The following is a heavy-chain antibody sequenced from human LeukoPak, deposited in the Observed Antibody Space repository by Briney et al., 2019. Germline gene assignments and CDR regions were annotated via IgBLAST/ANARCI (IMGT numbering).Heavy chain of an antibody. D-gene: IGHD5-18*01. J-gene: IGHJ4*02. CDR1: GASFSSGGYY. CDR3: ARGYSGYNYGFGY. V-gene: IGHV4-31*03. CDR2: IYHSGGT. Sequence: SETLSLTCTVSGASFSSGGYYWNWIRQHPGKGLEWIGYIYHSGGTYYNPSLKSRVTISIDTSKNQFSLKLSSVTAADTAVYYCARGYSGYNYGFGYWGQGTLVTVSS.